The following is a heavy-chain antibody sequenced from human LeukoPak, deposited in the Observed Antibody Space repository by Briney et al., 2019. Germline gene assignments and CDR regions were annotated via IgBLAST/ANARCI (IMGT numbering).Heavy chain of an antibody. D-gene: IGHD3-3*01. CDR2: ISGSGGST. V-gene: IGHV3-23*01. J-gene: IGHJ4*02. Sequence: GGSLRLSCAASGLTFSSYAMSWVRQAPGKGLEWVSAISGSGGSTYYADSVKGRFTISRDNSKNTLYLQMNSLRAEDTAVYYCAKAQRRAIFGVVTPIDYWGQGTLVTVSS. CDR3: AKAQRRAIFGVVTPIDY. CDR1: GLTFSSYA.